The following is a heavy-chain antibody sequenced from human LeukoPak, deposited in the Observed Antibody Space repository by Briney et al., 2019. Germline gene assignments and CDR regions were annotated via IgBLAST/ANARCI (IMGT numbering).Heavy chain of an antibody. CDR2: IYYSGST. J-gene: IGHJ6*02. Sequence: SETLSLTCTVSGGSISSYYWSWIRQPPGKGLEWIGYIYYSGSTNYNPSLKSRVTISVDTSKNQFPLKLSSVTAADTAVYYCARELWFGEYGRDYYYYGMDVWGQGTTVTVSS. CDR1: GGSISSYY. V-gene: IGHV4-59*01. CDR3: ARELWFGEYGRDYYYYGMDV. D-gene: IGHD3-10*01.